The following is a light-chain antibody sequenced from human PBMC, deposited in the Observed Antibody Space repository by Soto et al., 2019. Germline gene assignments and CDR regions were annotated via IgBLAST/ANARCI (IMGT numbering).Light chain of an antibody. V-gene: IGLV2-14*03. CDR1: SSDVGGYNY. CDR2: DGS. Sequence: QSVLTQPASASGSAKQSITISCTGTSSDVGGYNYVSWYQQHPGKAPKLMIYDGSKRPSGVSNRFSGSKAGNTASLAISGLQAEDEAEYYCSTYTSRSALYVFGTGTKGTVL. J-gene: IGLJ1*01. CDR3: STYTSRSALYV.